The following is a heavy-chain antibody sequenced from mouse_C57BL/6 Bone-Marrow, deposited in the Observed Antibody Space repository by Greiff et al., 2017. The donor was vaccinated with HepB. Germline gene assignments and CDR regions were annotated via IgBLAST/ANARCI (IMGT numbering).Heavy chain of an antibody. D-gene: IGHD2-4*01. J-gene: IGHJ4*01. Sequence: QVQLQQPGAELVKPGASVKLSCQASGYTFTSYWMPWVKQRPGQGLEWIGMIHPNSGSTNYNEKLKSKATLTVDKSSSTAYMQLSSLTSEDSAVYYCARHDYDDAMDYWGQGTSVTVSS. V-gene: IGHV1-64*01. CDR3: ARHDYDDAMDY. CDR2: IHPNSGST. CDR1: GYTFTSYW.